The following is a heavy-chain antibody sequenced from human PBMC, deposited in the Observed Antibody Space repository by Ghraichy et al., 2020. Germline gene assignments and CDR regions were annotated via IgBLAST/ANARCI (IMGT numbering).Heavy chain of an antibody. J-gene: IGHJ3*02. D-gene: IGHD1-26*01. Sequence: SQTLSLTCTVSGGSISSYYWSWIRQPPGKGLEWIGYIYYSGSTNYNPSLKSRVTISVDTSKNQFSLKLSSVTAADTAVYYCAWLGANEAFDIWGQGTMVTVSS. CDR3: AWLGANEAFDI. CDR1: GGSISSYY. CDR2: IYYSGST. V-gene: IGHV4-59*01.